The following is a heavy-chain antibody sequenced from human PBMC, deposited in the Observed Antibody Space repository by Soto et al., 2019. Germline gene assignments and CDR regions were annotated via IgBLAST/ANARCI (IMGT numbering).Heavy chain of an antibody. Sequence: QVQLVESGGGVVQPGRSLRLSCAASGFTFSSYGMHWVRQAPGKGLEWVAVIWYDGSNKYYADSVKGRFTISRDNSKNXLXXQMNSLGAEGTAVYYCARDLYYYDRSGYEGGGMDVWGQGTTVTGSS. CDR3: ARDLYYYDRSGYEGGGMDV. J-gene: IGHJ6*02. D-gene: IGHD3-22*01. V-gene: IGHV3-33*01. CDR1: GFTFSSYG. CDR2: IWYDGSNK.